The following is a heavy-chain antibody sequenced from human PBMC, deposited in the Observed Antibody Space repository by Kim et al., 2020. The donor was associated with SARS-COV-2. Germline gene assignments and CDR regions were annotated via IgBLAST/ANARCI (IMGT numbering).Heavy chain of an antibody. CDR3: AAGSGYDSI. CDR1: GGSFSGYY. D-gene: IGHD5-12*01. V-gene: IGHV4-34*01. Sequence: SETLSLTCAVYGGSFSGYYWSWIRQPPGKGLEWIGEINHSGSTNYNPSLKSRVTISVDTSKNQFSLKLSSVTDADTAVYYCAAGSGYDSIWGQGTLVTVSS. J-gene: IGHJ4*02. CDR2: INHSGST.